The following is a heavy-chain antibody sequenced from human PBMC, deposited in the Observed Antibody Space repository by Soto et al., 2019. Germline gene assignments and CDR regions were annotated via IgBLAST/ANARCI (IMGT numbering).Heavy chain of an antibody. J-gene: IGHJ6*02. Sequence: QVQLVQSGAEVKKPGSSVKVSCKASGGTFSSYAISWVRQAPGQGLEWMGGIIPIFGTANYAQKFQGRVTITADESTSTAYMELSSLRSEDTAVYYWAKGWGLPGMCNNGMDVWGQGTTVTVSS. CDR1: GGTFSSYA. CDR3: AKGWGLPGMCNNGMDV. V-gene: IGHV1-69*01. CDR2: IIPIFGTA. D-gene: IGHD1-26*01.